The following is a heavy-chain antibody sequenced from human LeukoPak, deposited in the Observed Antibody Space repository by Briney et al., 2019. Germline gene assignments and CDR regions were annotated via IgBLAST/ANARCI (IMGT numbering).Heavy chain of an antibody. CDR1: GFIFSTYG. CDR3: ARDSGSYYTLDY. V-gene: IGHV3-33*01. CDR2: IWYDGSNK. D-gene: IGHD1-26*01. J-gene: IGHJ4*02. Sequence: GGSLRLSCAASGFIFSTYGMHWVRQAPGKGLEWVAVIWYDGSNKYYADSVKGRFTISRDNSKNTLYLQMNSLRAEDTAVYYCARDSGSYYTLDYWGQGTLVTVSS.